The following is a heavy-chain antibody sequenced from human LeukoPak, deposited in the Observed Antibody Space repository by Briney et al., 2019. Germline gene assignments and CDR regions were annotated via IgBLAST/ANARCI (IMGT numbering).Heavy chain of an antibody. V-gene: IGHV3-66*01. CDR1: GFTVSSNY. J-gene: IGHJ3*02. D-gene: IGHD6-19*01. CDR3: ARVLVAVAGHDAFDI. CDR2: IYSGGST. Sequence: GGSLRLSCAASGFTVSSNYMSWVRQAPGKGLEWVSVIYSGGSTYYADSVKGRFTISRDNSKNTPYLQMNSLRAEDTAVYYCARVLVAVAGHDAFDIWGQGTMVTVSS.